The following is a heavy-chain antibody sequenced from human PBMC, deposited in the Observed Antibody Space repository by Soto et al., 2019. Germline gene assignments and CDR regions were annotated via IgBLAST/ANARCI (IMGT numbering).Heavy chain of an antibody. D-gene: IGHD1-1*01. J-gene: IGHJ4*02. Sequence: SETLSLTFTVSGGSISSHFWSWIRQPAGKGLEWILRMYTSGSSNYNPSLKSRVTMSVDTSKNLFSLNLTSVTAADTAVYYCAREGTEGRPLDXWGQGTLVTVSX. CDR1: GGSISSHF. V-gene: IGHV4-4*07. CDR3: AREGTEGRPLDX. CDR2: MYTSGSS.